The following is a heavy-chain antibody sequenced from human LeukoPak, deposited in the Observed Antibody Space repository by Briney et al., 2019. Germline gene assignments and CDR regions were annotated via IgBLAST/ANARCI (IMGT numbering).Heavy chain of an antibody. J-gene: IGHJ6*02. CDR3: ARGHYGMDV. CDR1: GFTFSNYA. CDR2: ISSSSAYT. V-gene: IGHV3-11*06. Sequence: GGSLRLSCAASGFTFSNYAMSWIRQAPGKGLEWLSYISSSSAYTNNADSVRCRFTISRDNAKSSLYLQMNSLRAEDTAVYYCARGHYGMDVWGQGTTVTVSS.